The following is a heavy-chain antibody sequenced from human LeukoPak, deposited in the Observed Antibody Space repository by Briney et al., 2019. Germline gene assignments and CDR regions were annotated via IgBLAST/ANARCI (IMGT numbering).Heavy chain of an antibody. CDR1: GYTFVGYY. CDR3: ARAGYSGYDYPLDAFDI. J-gene: IGHJ3*02. CDR2: INPNSGGT. V-gene: IGHV1-2*02. D-gene: IGHD5-12*01. Sequence: ASVKVSCKASGYTFVGYYMHWVRQAPGQGLEWRGWINPNSGGTNYAQKFQGRVTMTRDTSISTAYMELSRLRSDDTAVYYCARAGYSGYDYPLDAFDIWGQGTMVTVSS.